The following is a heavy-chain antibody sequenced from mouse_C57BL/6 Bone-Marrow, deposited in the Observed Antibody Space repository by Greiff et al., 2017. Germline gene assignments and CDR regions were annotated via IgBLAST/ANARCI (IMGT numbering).Heavy chain of an antibody. CDR1: GFTFSDYY. J-gene: IGHJ3*01. Sequence: EVQGVESGGGLVQPGGSLKLSCAASGFTFSDYYMYWVRQTPEKRLEWVAYISNGGGSTYYPDTVKGRFPISRDNAKNTLYLQMSRLKSEDTAMYYCARQEGFAYWGQGTLVTVSA. CDR3: ARQEGFAY. CDR2: ISNGGGST. V-gene: IGHV5-12*01.